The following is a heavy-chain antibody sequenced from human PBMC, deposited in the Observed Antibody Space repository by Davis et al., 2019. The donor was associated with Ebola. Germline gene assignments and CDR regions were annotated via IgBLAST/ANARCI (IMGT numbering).Heavy chain of an antibody. CDR1: GFTFSSYG. D-gene: IGHD6-19*01. CDR2: IWYDGSNK. J-gene: IGHJ4*02. Sequence: GESLKISCAASGFTFSSYGMYWVRQAPGKGLEWVTIIWYDGSNKYYADSVKGRFTISRDNAKNSLYLQMNSLRAEDTAVYYCARQTSSGWYGIGYWGQGTLVTVSS. V-gene: IGHV3-33*03. CDR3: ARQTSSGWYGIGY.